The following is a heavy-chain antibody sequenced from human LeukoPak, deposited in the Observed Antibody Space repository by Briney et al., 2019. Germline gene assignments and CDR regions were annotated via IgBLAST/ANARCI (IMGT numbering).Heavy chain of an antibody. Sequence: GGSLRLSCAASGFTFSSYAMSWVRQAPGKGLEWVSAISGSGGSTYYADSVKGRFTISRDNSKNALYLQMNSLRAEDTAVYYCAKDKHYNWNIFDYWGQGTLVTVSS. V-gene: IGHV3-23*01. D-gene: IGHD1-20*01. CDR1: GFTFSSYA. J-gene: IGHJ4*02. CDR3: AKDKHYNWNIFDY. CDR2: ISGSGGST.